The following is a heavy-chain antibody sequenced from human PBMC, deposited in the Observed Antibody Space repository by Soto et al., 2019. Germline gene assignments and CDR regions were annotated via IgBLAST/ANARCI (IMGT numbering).Heavy chain of an antibody. CDR3: ARDVWHCGSDTCYFYGMDV. D-gene: IGHD3-16*01. V-gene: IGHV3-30-3*01. CDR1: GFTFSGYS. Sequence: QVQLVESGGGVVQPGRSLRLSCEGSGFTFSGYSIHWVRQAPGKGLEWVAVVSPDGSRKYYADSVKGRFTIPRDNSQDTVYLQRNSLRSEDTAIYFCARDVWHCGSDTCYFYGMDVWGQGTTITVSS. CDR2: VSPDGSRK. J-gene: IGHJ6*02.